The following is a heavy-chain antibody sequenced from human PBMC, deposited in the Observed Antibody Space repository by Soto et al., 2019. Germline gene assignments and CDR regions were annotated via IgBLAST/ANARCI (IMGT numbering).Heavy chain of an antibody. CDR2: ISYDGSNK. D-gene: IGHD2-21*02. CDR3: AKPAVVTPYYYYGMDV. J-gene: IGHJ6*02. Sequence: GGSLRLSCAASGFTFSSYGMHWVRQAPGKGLEWVAVISYDGSNKYYADSVKGRFTISRDNSKNTLYLQMNSLRAEDTAVYYCAKPAVVTPYYYYGMDVWGQGTTVTVSS. V-gene: IGHV3-30*18. CDR1: GFTFSSYG.